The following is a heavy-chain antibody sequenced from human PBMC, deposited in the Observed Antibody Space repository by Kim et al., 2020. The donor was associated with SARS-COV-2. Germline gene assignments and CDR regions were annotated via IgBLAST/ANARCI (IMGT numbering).Heavy chain of an antibody. Sequence: GGSLRLSCAASGFTFSSYAMSWVRQAPGKGLEWVSAISGSGGSTYYADSVKGRFTISRDNSKNTLYLQMNSLRAEDTAVYYCAKDKPRYYYGSGGTARTGYWGQGTLVTVSS. V-gene: IGHV3-23*01. CDR3: AKDKPRYYYGSGGTARTGY. CDR2: ISGSGGST. CDR1: GFTFSSYA. J-gene: IGHJ4*02. D-gene: IGHD3-10*01.